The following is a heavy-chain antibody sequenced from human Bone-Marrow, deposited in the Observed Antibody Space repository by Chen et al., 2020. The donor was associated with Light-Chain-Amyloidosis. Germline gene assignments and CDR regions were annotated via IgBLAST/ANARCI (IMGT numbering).Heavy chain of an antibody. V-gene: IGHV3-7*03. D-gene: IGHD7-27*01. Sequence: EVQLVASGGGLVQPGGSLRLSCVASGFDFNYAWMSWVRQSPGKGLEWVANINLNGSAKYYVDSMKDRFTISRDNAKNSVYLQMNSLRAEDTAVYYCAKDYWGSADYWGQGTLVTVSS. CDR3: AKDYWGSADY. CDR1: GFDFNYAW. CDR2: INLNGSAK. J-gene: IGHJ4*02.